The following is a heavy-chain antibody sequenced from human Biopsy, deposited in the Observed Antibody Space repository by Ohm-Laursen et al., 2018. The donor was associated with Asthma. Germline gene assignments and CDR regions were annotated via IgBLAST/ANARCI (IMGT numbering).Heavy chain of an antibody. CDR1: GFTFSTYG. CDR2: IAWDGINS. D-gene: IGHD3-3*01. CDR3: ASRGGDFWSGYYMDY. Sequence: SLRLSCAAPGFTFSTYGMHWVRQAPGKGLEWVAYIAWDGINSYYADSVKGRFTISRDNPMKRLYLQMSSLTAEDTAVYYCASRGGDFWSGYYMDYWGQGTLVTVSS. V-gene: IGHV3-30*03. J-gene: IGHJ4*02.